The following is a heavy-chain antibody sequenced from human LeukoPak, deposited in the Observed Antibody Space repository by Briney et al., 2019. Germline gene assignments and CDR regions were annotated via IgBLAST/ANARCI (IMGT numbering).Heavy chain of an antibody. CDR1: GYSISSGYY. D-gene: IGHD3-10*01. J-gene: IGHJ6*03. Sequence: SETLSLTCTVSGYSISSGYYWGWIRQPPGKGLEWIGSIYHSGSTYYNPSLKSRVTISVDTSKNQFSLKLSSVTAADTAVYYCARRFVDMVRGVIYYYYMDVWGKGTTVTISS. CDR3: ARRFVDMVRGVIYYYYMDV. CDR2: IYHSGST. V-gene: IGHV4-38-2*02.